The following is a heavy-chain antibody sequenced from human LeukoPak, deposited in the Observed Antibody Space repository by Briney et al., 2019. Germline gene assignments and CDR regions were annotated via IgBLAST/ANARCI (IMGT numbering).Heavy chain of an antibody. CDR2: IYSGGST. D-gene: IGHD5-18*01. V-gene: IGHV3-53*01. Sequence: GGSLRLSCAASGFTVSSNYMSWVRQAPGKGLEWVSVIYSGGSTYYADSVKGRFTISRDNSKNTLYLQMNSLRAEDTAVYYCAKDTWIQLWSELDYWGQGTLVTVSS. CDR1: GFTVSSNY. J-gene: IGHJ4*02. CDR3: AKDTWIQLWSELDY.